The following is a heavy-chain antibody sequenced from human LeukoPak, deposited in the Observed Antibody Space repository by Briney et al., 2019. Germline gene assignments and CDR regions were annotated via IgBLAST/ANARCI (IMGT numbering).Heavy chain of an antibody. D-gene: IGHD3-10*01. CDR2: TSAYNGNT. J-gene: IGHJ6*02. Sequence: ASVKVSCKASGYTFTSYGISWVRQAPGQGLEWMGWTSAYNGNTNYAQKLQGRVTMTTDTSTSTAYMELRSLRSDDTAVYYCARGLYYYGSGQTDEDYYYGMDVWGQGTTVTVSS. CDR3: ARGLYYYGSGQTDEDYYYGMDV. V-gene: IGHV1-18*04. CDR1: GYTFTSYG.